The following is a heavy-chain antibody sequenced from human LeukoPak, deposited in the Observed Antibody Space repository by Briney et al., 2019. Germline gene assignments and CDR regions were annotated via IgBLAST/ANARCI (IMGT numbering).Heavy chain of an antibody. V-gene: IGHV3-30-3*01. CDR2: ISYDGSNK. J-gene: IGHJ4*02. CDR3: ARDWSQGGWLDY. Sequence: GGSLRLSCAASGFTFSSYAMHWVRQAPGKGLEWVAVISYDGSNKYYADSVKGRFTISRDNSKNTLYLQMNSLRAEDTAVYYCARDWSQGGWLDYWGQGTLVTVSS. CDR1: GFTFSSYA. D-gene: IGHD6-19*01.